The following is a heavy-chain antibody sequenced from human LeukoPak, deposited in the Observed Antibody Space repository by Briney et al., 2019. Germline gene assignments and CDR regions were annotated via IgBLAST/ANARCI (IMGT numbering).Heavy chain of an antibody. CDR2: IYTSGST. V-gene: IGHV4-4*07. J-gene: IGHJ2*01. CDR3: ARSSSALFGVVIIDPLNWYFDL. Sequence: SETLSLTCTVSGGSISIYYWSWIRQPAGKGLEWIGRIYTSGSTNYNPSLKSRVTMSVDTSKNQFSLKLSSVTAADTAVYYCARSSSALFGVVIIDPLNWYFDLWGRGTLVTVSS. D-gene: IGHD3-3*01. CDR1: GGSISIYY.